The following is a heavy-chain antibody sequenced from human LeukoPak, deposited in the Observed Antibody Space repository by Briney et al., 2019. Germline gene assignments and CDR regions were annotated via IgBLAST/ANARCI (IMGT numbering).Heavy chain of an antibody. V-gene: IGHV4-61*03. CDR1: GGSVSSGTYY. CDR3: ARGSGSYYYDMDV. CDR2: IYYSGST. D-gene: IGHD1-26*01. Sequence: SETLSLTCTVSGGSVSSGTYYWSWIRQPPGKGLEWIGYIYYSGSTNYNPSLKSRVTISVDTSKNHFSLKLNSVTAADTAVYYCARGSGSYYYDMDVWGQGTTVTVSS. J-gene: IGHJ6*02.